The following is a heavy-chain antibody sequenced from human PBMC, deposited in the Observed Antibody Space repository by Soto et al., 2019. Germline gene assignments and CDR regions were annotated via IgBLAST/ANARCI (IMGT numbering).Heavy chain of an antibody. CDR2: IIPIFGTA. CDR1: GGTFSSYA. J-gene: IGHJ6*02. D-gene: IGHD3-3*01. Sequence: SVKVSCKASGGTFSSYAISWVRQAPGQGLEWMGGIIPIFGTANYAQKFQGRVTITADESTSTAYMELSSLRSEDTAVYYGARLNSATDTSFGVVITPPVYYYGMDVWGQGTTVTVSS. V-gene: IGHV1-69*13. CDR3: ARLNSATDTSFGVVITPPVYYYGMDV.